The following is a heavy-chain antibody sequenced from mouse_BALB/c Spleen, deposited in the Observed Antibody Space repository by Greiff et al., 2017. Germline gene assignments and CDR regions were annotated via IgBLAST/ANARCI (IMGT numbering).Heavy chain of an antibody. J-gene: IGHJ4*01. Sequence: QVQLQQSGAELVKPGASVKLSCTASGFTFTSYWLHWVKQRPGQGLEWIGYLNPSTGYTEYNQKFKDKATLTADKSSSTNYMQLSSLTSEDSAVYYCARKDYYGSSHYAMDDWGQGTSVTVSS. CDR3: ARKDYYGSSHYAMDD. D-gene: IGHD1-1*01. V-gene: IGHV1-7*01. CDR1: GFTFTSYW. CDR2: LNPSTGYT.